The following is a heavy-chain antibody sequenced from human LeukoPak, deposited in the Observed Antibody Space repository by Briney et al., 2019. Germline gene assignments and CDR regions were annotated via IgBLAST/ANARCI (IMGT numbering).Heavy chain of an antibody. V-gene: IGHV4-34*01. CDR3: ARDDDGFDY. CDR1: GGSFSGYY. Sequence: SETLSLTCAVYGGSFSGYYWSWIRQPPGKGLEWIGEINHSGSTSYNPSLKSRVTISVDTSKNQFSLKLSSVTAADTAVYYCARDDDGFDYWGQGTLVTVSS. CDR2: INHSGST. D-gene: IGHD1-1*01. J-gene: IGHJ4*02.